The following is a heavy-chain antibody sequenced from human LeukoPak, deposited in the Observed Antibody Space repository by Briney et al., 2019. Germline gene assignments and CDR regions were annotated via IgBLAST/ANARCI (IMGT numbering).Heavy chain of an antibody. J-gene: IGHJ4*02. Sequence: PGGSLRLSCAASGFTFSSYWMHWVRQAPGKGLVWVSRINSDGSSTSYADSVKGRFTISRDNSKNTLYLQMNSLRAEDTAVYYCATITRGYSGYDSYWGQGTLVTVSS. CDR3: ATITRGYSGYDSY. V-gene: IGHV3-74*01. D-gene: IGHD5-12*01. CDR1: GFTFSSYW. CDR2: INSDGSST.